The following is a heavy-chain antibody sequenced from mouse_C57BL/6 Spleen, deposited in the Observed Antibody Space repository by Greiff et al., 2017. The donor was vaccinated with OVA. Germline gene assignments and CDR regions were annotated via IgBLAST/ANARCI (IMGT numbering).Heavy chain of an antibody. CDR2: ISSGSSTI. CDR1: GFTFSDYG. D-gene: IGHD1-3*01. J-gene: IGHJ2*01. Sequence: EVHLVESGGGLVKPGGSLKLSCAASGFTFSDYGMHWVRQAPETGLEWVAYISSGSSTIYYADTVKGRFTLSRYNAKNTLFLQMTSLRSEDTAMYYCARLTSYFDYWGQGTTLTVSS. V-gene: IGHV5-17*01. CDR3: ARLTSYFDY.